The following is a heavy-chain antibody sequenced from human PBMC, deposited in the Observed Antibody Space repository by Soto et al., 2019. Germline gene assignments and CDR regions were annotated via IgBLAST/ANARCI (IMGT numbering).Heavy chain of an antibody. CDR1: VGSVSSYY. Sequence: PSDSMSITCAFCVGSVSSYYCTVIWKNSGKGLEWIGSIYYSGSTYYNPSLKSRVTISVDTSKNHFSLKLSSVTAADTAVYYCARLGTYYQRSNWFDPWGQGTLVTAPQ. J-gene: IGHJ5*02. CDR2: IYYSGST. CDR3: ARLGTYYQRSNWFDP. V-gene: IGHV4-59*05. D-gene: IGHD3-10*01.